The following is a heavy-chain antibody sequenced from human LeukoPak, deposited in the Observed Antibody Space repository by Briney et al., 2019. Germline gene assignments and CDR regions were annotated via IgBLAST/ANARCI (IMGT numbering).Heavy chain of an antibody. CDR3: AGGGGGGSYSGSYYFDY. CDR1: GGSGSSDS. Sequence: SETLSLTCTVSGGSGSSDSWSWIRQPPGQGLEWIGYISYSGSTSYNPSLKSRVTISVDPSKSQLSLKLRSVTAADTAGFYCAGGGGGGSYSGSYYFDYWGQGTLVTVSS. D-gene: IGHD1-26*01. CDR2: ISYSGST. V-gene: IGHV4-59*02. J-gene: IGHJ4*02.